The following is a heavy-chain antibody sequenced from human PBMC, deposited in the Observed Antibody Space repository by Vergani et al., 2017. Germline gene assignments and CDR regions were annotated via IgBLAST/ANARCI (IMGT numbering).Heavy chain of an antibody. V-gene: IGHV1-2*04. CDR1: GYTFTGYY. J-gene: IGHJ6*02. Sequence: QVQLVQSGAEVKKPGASVKVSCKASGYTFTGYYMHWVRQAPGQGLAWMGWINPNSGGTNYAQKFQGWVTMTRDTSISTAYMELSRLRSDDTAVYYCARARPYGSGSYYNYYYYYGMDVWGQGTTVTVSS. D-gene: IGHD3-10*01. CDR3: ARARPYGSGSYYNYYYYYGMDV. CDR2: INPNSGGT.